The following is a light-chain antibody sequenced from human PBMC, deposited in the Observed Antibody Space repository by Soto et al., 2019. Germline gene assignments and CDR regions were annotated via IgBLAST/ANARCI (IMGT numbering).Light chain of an antibody. Sequence: EIVLTQSPGTLSLSPGERATLSCRASQSVSGSYLAWHQQKPGQAPRLRIYGASSRATGIPDRLSGSGSGTDFTLTISRMEPEDFAVYYCQQYNNWWTFGQGTKVDIK. CDR3: QQYNNWWT. CDR2: GAS. CDR1: QSVSGSY. V-gene: IGKV3-20*01. J-gene: IGKJ1*01.